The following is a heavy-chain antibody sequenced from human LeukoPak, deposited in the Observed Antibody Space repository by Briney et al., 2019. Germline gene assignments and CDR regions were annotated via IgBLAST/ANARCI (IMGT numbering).Heavy chain of an antibody. D-gene: IGHD2-2*01. CDR2: INHGGST. CDR1: GGSFSGYY. CDR3: ARGRRVVPAATRLYYFDY. V-gene: IGHV4-34*01. J-gene: IGHJ4*02. Sequence: SETLSLTCAVYGGSFSGYYWSWIRQPPGRGLEWIGEINHGGSTNYNPSLKSRVTISVDTSKNQFSLKLSSVTAADTAVYYCARGRRVVPAATRLYYFDYWGQGTLVTVSS.